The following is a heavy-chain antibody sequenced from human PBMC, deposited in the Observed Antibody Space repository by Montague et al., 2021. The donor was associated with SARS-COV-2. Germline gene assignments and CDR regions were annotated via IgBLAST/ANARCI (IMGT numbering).Heavy chain of an antibody. D-gene: IGHD6-19*01. CDR3: VRYSGWFYFDF. J-gene: IGHJ4*02. CDR1: GDSVAGHSRG. V-gene: IGHV6-1*01. CDR2: TYYRYKWYS. Sequence: CAISGDSVAGHSRGWDWHTPSPSRGRELLGRTYYRYKWYSDYAXXVRGRLTVNPDASKNEFSLELNYVTPEDTAVYYCVRYSGWFYFDFWGQGTLVTVSS.